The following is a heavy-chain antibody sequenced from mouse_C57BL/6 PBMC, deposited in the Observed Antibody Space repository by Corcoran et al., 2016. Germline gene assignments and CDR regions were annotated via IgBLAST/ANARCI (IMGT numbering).Heavy chain of an antibody. V-gene: IGHV1-18*01. J-gene: IGHJ1*03. CDR3: ARDLRYQLRGYFDV. Sequence: EVQLQQSGPELVKPGASVKIPCKASGYTFTDYNMDWVKQSHGKSLEWIGDINPNNGGTIYNQKFKGKATLTVDKSSSTAYMELRSLTSEDTAVYYCARDLRYQLRGYFDVWGTGTTVTVSS. CDR2: INPNNGGT. CDR1: GYTFTDYN. D-gene: IGHD1-1*01.